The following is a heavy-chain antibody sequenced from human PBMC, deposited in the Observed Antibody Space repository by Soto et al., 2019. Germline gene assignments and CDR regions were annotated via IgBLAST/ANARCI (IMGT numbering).Heavy chain of an antibody. J-gene: IGHJ4*02. D-gene: IGHD2-21*01. V-gene: IGHV3-30*18. CDR1: GFTFNTFG. CDR3: AKSADFYGYCYPCYTYYFGD. Sequence: QEQLVESGGGVVLPGRSLRLSCAASGFTFNTFGMNWVRQAPGKGLEWVAAISDDGSDKYYSDSVRGRFTISRDNVMDTLYMSINSLRTEHTVHKYCAKSADFYGYCYPCYTYYFGDWGQGTLVTVSS. CDR2: ISDDGSDK.